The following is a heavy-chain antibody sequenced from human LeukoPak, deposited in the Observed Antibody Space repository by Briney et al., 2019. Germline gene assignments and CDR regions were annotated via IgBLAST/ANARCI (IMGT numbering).Heavy chain of an antibody. CDR1: GGSISSGSYY. CDR3: ARRPTYDSSGYSGYYFDY. CDR2: IYTSGST. J-gene: IGHJ4*02. V-gene: IGHV4-61*02. Sequence: PSQTLSLTCTVSGGSISSGSYYWSWIRQPAGKGLEWIGRIYTSGSTNYNPSLKSRVTISVDTSKNQFSLKLSSVTAADTAVYYCARRPTYDSSGYSGYYFDYWGQGTLVTVSS. D-gene: IGHD3-22*01.